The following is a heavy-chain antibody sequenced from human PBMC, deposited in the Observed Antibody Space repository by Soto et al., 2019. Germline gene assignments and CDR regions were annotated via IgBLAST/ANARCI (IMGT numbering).Heavy chain of an antibody. CDR3: ARDQIQSADFDY. V-gene: IGHV6-1*01. CDR1: GDSVGSKSAA. Sequence: PSQTLSLTCAISGDSVGSKSAAWNWIRQSPSRGLEWLGRTYYRSKWHNDYAPSVKSRITINPDTSKNQFSLQLNSVTPEDTAVYYCARDQIQSADFDYWGQGTLVTVSS. CDR2: TYYRSKWHN. D-gene: IGHD6-19*01. J-gene: IGHJ4*02.